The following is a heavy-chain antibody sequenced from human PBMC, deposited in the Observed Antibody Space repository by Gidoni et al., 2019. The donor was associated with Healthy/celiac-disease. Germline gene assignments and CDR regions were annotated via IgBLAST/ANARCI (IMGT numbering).Heavy chain of an antibody. D-gene: IGHD3-3*01. V-gene: IGHV3-23*01. Sequence: EVQLLESGGGLVQPGGSLRLSCSASGFTFRSYAMSWVRQAPGKGLEWVSALSGSGGSTYYADSVKGRFTISRDKSKNTLYLQMNSLRAEDTAVYYCAKWPLPHDFWSGPTFDYWGQGTLVTVSS. J-gene: IGHJ4*02. CDR2: LSGSGGST. CDR1: GFTFRSYA. CDR3: AKWPLPHDFWSGPTFDY.